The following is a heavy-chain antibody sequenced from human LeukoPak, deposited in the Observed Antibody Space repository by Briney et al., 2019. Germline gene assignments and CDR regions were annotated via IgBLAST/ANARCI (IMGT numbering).Heavy chain of an antibody. V-gene: IGHV4-39*01. CDR2: ITYSGTT. D-gene: IGHD1-20*01. Sequence: SGTLSLTCTVSGDSISSSTYSTTYYWGWIRQPPGKGLEWIGSITYSGTTHYNASLKSRVTISVDTSKNQFSLRLSSVTAADTAVYFCARHGGRYNWSPSDWGQGTLVTVSS. CDR1: GDSISSSTYSTTYY. J-gene: IGHJ4*02. CDR3: ARHGGRYNWSPSD.